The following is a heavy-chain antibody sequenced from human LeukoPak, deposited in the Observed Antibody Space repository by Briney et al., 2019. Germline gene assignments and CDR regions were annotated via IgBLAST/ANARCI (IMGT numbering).Heavy chain of an antibody. CDR3: VRRLASGDYHPLG. V-gene: IGHV4-39*01. CDR1: GGSISSSSYY. Sequence: SETLSLTCTVSGGSISSSSYYWGWIRQPPGKGLEWIGNIYYSGTTFYNPSLKSRVTISVDTSKNQFSLRLTSVTAADTAVYYCVRRLASGDYHPLGWGQGTLVTVSS. D-gene: IGHD1-26*01. J-gene: IGHJ4*02. CDR2: IYYSGTT.